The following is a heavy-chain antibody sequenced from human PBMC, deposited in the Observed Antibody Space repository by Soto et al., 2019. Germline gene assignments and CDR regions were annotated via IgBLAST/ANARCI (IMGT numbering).Heavy chain of an antibody. J-gene: IGHJ6*02. Sequence: SLRLSCAASGFTFSSYGMHWVRQAPGKGLEWVAVIWYDGSNKYYADSVKGRFTISRDNSKNTLYLQMNSLRAEDTAVYYCARGEDYYYYGMDVWGQGTTVTLSS. CDR3: ARGEDYYYYGMDV. D-gene: IGHD1-26*01. CDR2: IWYDGSNK. V-gene: IGHV3-33*01. CDR1: GFTFSSYG.